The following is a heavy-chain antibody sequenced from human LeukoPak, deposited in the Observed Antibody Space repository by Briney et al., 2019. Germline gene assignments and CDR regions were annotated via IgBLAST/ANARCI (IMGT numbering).Heavy chain of an antibody. Sequence: PSETLSLTCTVSGGSISSYYWSWLRQPPGKGLEWIGYIYYSGSTNYNPSLKSRVTISVDTSKNQFSLKLSSVTAADTAVYYCARSELGYYFDYWGQGTLVTVSS. D-gene: IGHD7-27*01. CDR1: GGSISSYY. J-gene: IGHJ4*02. CDR3: ARSELGYYFDY. V-gene: IGHV4-59*08. CDR2: IYYSGST.